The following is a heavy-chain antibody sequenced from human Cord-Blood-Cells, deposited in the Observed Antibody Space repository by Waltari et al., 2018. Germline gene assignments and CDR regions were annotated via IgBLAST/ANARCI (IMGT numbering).Heavy chain of an antibody. Sequence: QVQLQESGPGLVKPSQTLSLTCTVSGGSISSGSYYWSWIRQPAGKGLAWMGDINTSGGTNYNPSLKRRVTIAVDTSKNQFSLKLSSVTAADTAVYYCARGSIVVVPAAHVDPWGQGTLVTVSS. CDR2: INTSGGT. CDR3: ARGSIVVVPAAHVDP. J-gene: IGHJ5*02. V-gene: IGHV4-61*09. CDR1: GGSISSGSYY. D-gene: IGHD2-2*01.